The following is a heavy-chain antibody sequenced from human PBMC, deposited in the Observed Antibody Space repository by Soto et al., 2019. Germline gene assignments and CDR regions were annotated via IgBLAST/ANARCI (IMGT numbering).Heavy chain of an antibody. V-gene: IGHV3-11*01. CDR3: ARRAVAVVYFDY. D-gene: IGHD2-15*01. J-gene: IGHJ4*02. CDR1: GFTFSDYF. CDR2: ISSSGETI. Sequence: QVQLVESGGGLVKPGGSLRLSCVASGFTFSDYFMSWIRQAPGKGLEWLAYISSSGETIYYADSVKGRFTISRDNAKNSLYVQMNSLRDEDTAVSYRARRAVAVVYFDYWGQGTPVTVSS.